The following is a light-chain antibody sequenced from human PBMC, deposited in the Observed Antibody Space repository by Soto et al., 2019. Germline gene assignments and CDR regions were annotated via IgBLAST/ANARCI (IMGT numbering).Light chain of an antibody. Sequence: DIEMTQSPDSLAVSLGERATINCKSSQSVLYSSNNKNYLAWYQQKPGQPPKLLIYWASTRESGVPDRFSGSGSGTDFTLTISSLQAEDVAVYYCQQYYSSPQTFGQGTKLEIK. V-gene: IGKV4-1*01. CDR2: WAS. CDR3: QQYYSSPQT. J-gene: IGKJ2*01. CDR1: QSVLYSSNNKNY.